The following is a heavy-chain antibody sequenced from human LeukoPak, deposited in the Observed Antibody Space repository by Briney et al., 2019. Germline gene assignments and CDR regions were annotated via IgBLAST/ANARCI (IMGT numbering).Heavy chain of an antibody. V-gene: IGHV3-53*01. Sequence: GGSLRLSCAASGFTVSSNYMSWVRQAPGKGLEWVSVIYSGGATYYADSVKGRFTISRDNSKNTLYLQMNSLRAEDTAVYYCAREKNDIVLTSYYFDYWGQGTLVTVSS. J-gene: IGHJ4*02. D-gene: IGHD5-12*01. CDR3: AREKNDIVLTSYYFDY. CDR2: IYSGGAT. CDR1: GFTVSSNY.